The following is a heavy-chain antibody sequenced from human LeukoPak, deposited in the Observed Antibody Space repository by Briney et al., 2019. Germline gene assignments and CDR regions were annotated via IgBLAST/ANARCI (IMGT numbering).Heavy chain of an antibody. CDR2: ISYDGSNK. V-gene: IGHV3-30*18. J-gene: IGHJ3*02. CDR3: AKEDDMGGAFDI. CDR1: GFTFSSYG. D-gene: IGHD3-9*01. Sequence: GRSLRLSCAASGFTFSSYGMHWVRQAPGKGLEWVAVISYDGSNKYYADSVKGRFTISRDNSKNTLYLQMNSLRAEDTAVYYCAKEDDMGGAFDIWGQGTMVTASS.